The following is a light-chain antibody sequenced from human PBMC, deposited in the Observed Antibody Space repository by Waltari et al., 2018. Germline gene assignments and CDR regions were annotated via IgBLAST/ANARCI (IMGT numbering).Light chain of an antibody. J-gene: IGKJ5*01. CDR3: QQYNHYPL. Sequence: DIQLTQSPSSLSASVGDRGTITCQASQDISNYLNWYQQKPGRAPKLLIYDASYLQPGVPSRFSGSGSGTDFTLTISSLQPEDVATYYCQQYNHYPLFGPGTRLEIK. CDR1: QDISNY. V-gene: IGKV1-33*01. CDR2: DAS.